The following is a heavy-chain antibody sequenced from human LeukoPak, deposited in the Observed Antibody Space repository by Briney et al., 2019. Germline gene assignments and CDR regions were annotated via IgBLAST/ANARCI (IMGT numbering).Heavy chain of an antibody. J-gene: IGHJ4*02. V-gene: IGHV4-59*12. CDR1: GGSIGSYY. D-gene: IGHD1-26*01. CDR2: IYYSGST. CDR3: ARLGATDY. Sequence: SETLPLTCTVSGGSIGSYYWSWIRQPPGKGLEWIGYIYYSGSTNYNPSLKSRVTISVDTSKNQFSLKLSSVTAADTAVYYCARLGATDYWGQGTLVTVSS.